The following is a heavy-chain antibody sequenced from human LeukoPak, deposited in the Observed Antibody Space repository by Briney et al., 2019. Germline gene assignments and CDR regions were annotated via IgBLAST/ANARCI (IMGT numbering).Heavy chain of an antibody. CDR2: VSSSSSYI. V-gene: IGHV3-21*01. CDR3: ATRITIFGVVIPIDY. J-gene: IGHJ4*02. Sequence: GGSLRLSCAASGFTFSSYSMNWVRQAPGKGLEWVSSVSSSSSYIYYADSVKGRFTISRDNAKNSLYLQMNSLRAEDTAVYYCATRITIFGVVIPIDYWGQGTLVTVSS. CDR1: GFTFSSYS. D-gene: IGHD3-3*01.